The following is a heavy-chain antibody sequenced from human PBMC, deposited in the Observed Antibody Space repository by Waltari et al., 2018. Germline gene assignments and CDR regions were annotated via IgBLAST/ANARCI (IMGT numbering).Heavy chain of an antibody. CDR1: GYSISSGYY. Sequence: QVQLQESGPGLVKPSETLSLTCAVSGYSISSGYYWGWIRQPPGKGLEWIGYIYYSGSTNYNPSLKSRVTISVDTSKNQFSLKLSSVTAADTAVYYCARVVYDILTGYGPLFDPWGQGTLVTVSS. J-gene: IGHJ5*02. D-gene: IGHD3-9*01. CDR3: ARVVYDILTGYGPLFDP. CDR2: IYYSGST. V-gene: IGHV4-38-2*01.